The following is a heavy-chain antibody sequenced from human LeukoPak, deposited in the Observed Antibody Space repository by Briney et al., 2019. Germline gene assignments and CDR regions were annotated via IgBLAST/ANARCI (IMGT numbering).Heavy chain of an antibody. J-gene: IGHJ5*02. Sequence: GGSLGLSCAASGFTFTDYYMSWIRQAPGKGLEWVSYISSSGSTVYNGDSVKGRFTISRDNAKNSLYLQMNSLKVEDTAVYYCARGRYADNHWGQGTLVTVSS. CDR2: ISSSGSTV. V-gene: IGHV3-11*01. D-gene: IGHD2-2*01. CDR1: GFTFTDYY. CDR3: ARGRYADNH.